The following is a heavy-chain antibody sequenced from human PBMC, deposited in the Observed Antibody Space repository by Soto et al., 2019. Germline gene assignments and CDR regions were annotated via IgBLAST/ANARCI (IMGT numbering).Heavy chain of an antibody. V-gene: IGHV4-34*01. CDR2: INHSGST. Sequence: PSETLSLTCAVYGGSFSGYYWSWIRQPPGKGLEWIGEINHSGSTNYNPSLKSRVTISVDTSKNQFSLKLSSVTAADTAVYYCARSPKYDFWSGVPPDYWGQGTLVTVSS. CDR3: ARSPKYDFWSGVPPDY. CDR1: GGSFSGYY. D-gene: IGHD3-3*01. J-gene: IGHJ4*02.